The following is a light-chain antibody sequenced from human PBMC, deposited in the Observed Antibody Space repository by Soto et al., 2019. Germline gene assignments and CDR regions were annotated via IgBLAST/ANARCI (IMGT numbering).Light chain of an antibody. CDR1: QSVSSY. V-gene: IGKV3-11*01. J-gene: IGKJ3*01. CDR2: GAS. CDR3: QQRSNWPPV. Sequence: EIVLTQSPATLSLSPGERATLSCRASQSVSSYLAWYQQKPGQAPRLLIYGASNRATGIPARFSGSGSGTDFTLTISSLEPEDFAVYYCQQRSNWPPVFGPGTKVDI.